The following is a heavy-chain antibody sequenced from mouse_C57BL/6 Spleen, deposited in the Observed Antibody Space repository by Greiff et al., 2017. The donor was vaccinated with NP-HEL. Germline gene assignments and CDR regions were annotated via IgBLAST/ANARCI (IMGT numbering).Heavy chain of an antibody. CDR1: GYAFSSYW. Sequence: VQLQQSGAELVKPGASVKISCKASGYAFSSYWMNWVKQRPGKGLEWIGQIYPGDGDTNYNGKFKGKATLTADKSSSTAYMQLSSLTSEDSAVYFCARWTVVAEEGFDYWGQGTTLTVSS. D-gene: IGHD1-1*01. CDR2: IYPGDGDT. V-gene: IGHV1-80*01. CDR3: ARWTVVAEEGFDY. J-gene: IGHJ2*01.